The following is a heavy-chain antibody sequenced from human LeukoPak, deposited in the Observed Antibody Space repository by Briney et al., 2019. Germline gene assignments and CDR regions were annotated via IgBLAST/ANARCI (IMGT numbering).Heavy chain of an antibody. CDR2: IFTSGST. CDR3: ARGGEGLGYYPL. CDR1: GGSISSYY. D-gene: IGHD3-22*01. V-gene: IGHV4-4*07. J-gene: IGHJ4*02. Sequence: SETLSLTCTVSGGSISSYYWSWVRQPAGKGLEWIGRIFTSGSTNYNPSLKSRVTMSVDTSKNQFSLKLNSMTAADTAVYYCARGGEGLGYYPLWGQGTLVTVSS.